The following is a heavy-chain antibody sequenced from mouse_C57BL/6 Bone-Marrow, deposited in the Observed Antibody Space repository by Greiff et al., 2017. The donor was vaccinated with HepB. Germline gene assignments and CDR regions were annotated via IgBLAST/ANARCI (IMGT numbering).Heavy chain of an antibody. J-gene: IGHJ2*01. Sequence: QVKLQQSGAELVRPGASVTLSCKASGYTFTDYEMHWVKQTPVHGLEWIGAIDPETGGTAYNQKFKGKAILTADKSSSTAYMELRSLTSEDSAVYYCTRSKVPYYYGSRGFDYWGQGTTLTVSS. CDR1: GYTFTDYE. CDR3: TRSKVPYYYGSRGFDY. D-gene: IGHD1-1*01. V-gene: IGHV1-15*01. CDR2: IDPETGGT.